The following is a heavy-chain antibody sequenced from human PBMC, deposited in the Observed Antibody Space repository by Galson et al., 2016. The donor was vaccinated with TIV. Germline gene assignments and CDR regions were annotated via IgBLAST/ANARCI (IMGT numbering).Heavy chain of an antibody. CDR3: ARDDGSTSGSDC. CDR2: INPNSGGT. CDR1: GYTFTDYY. V-gene: IGHV1-2*02. J-gene: IGHJ4*02. D-gene: IGHD3-22*01. Sequence: SVKVSCKASGYTFTDYYIHWVRQAPGQGLEWVGWINPNSGGTIYAQKFQGRVTMTRDTSITTAYLDLSRLRSADTAVYYCARDDGSTSGSDCWGQGFLVTVSS.